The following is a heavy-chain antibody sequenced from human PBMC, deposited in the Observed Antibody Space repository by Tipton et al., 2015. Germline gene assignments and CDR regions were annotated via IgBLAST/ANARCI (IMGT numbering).Heavy chain of an antibody. V-gene: IGHV4-59*08. Sequence: TLSLTCTVSGGSISSYYWSRIRQPPGKGLEWIGFIYYSGNTKYNPSLKSRVTMSVDTSKNQFSLKLSSVTAADTAVYYCARRFSHSSSWTFDYWGQGTLVTVSS. CDR3: ARRFSHSSSWTFDY. CDR1: GGSISSYY. CDR2: IYYSGNT. J-gene: IGHJ4*02. D-gene: IGHD6-13*01.